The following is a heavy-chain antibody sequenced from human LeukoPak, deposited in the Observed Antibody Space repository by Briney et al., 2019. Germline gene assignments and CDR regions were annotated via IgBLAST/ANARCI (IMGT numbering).Heavy chain of an antibody. J-gene: IGHJ4*02. CDR3: ARVKLRYFDWLSHFDY. CDR2: INHSGST. D-gene: IGHD3-9*01. Sequence: SETLSLTCAVYGGSCSGYYWSWIRQPPGKGLEWIGEINHSGSTNYNPSLKSRVTISVDTSKNQFSLKLSSVTAADTAAYYCARVKLRYFDWLSHFDYWGQGTLVTVSS. V-gene: IGHV4-34*01. CDR1: GGSCSGYY.